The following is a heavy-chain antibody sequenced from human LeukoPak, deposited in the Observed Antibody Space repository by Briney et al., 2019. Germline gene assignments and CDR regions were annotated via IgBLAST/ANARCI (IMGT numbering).Heavy chain of an antibody. CDR3: ARSWRQQLEFDY. CDR2: IYYSGST. D-gene: IGHD6-13*01. Sequence: SETLSLTCTVSGGSISSGDYYWSWIRQPPGKGLEWIGYIYYSGSTNYNPSLKSRVTISVDTSKNQFSLKLSSVTAADTAVYYCARSWRQQLEFDYWGQGTLVTVSS. V-gene: IGHV4-61*08. CDR1: GGSISSGDYY. J-gene: IGHJ4*02.